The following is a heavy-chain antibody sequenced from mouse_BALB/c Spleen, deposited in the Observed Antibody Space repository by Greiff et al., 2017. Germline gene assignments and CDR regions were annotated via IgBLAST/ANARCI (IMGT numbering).Heavy chain of an antibody. CDR1: GFTFTSYG. J-gene: IGHJ3*01. D-gene: IGHD2-1*01. V-gene: IGHV5-6-3*01. Sequence: EVQLVESGAGLVQPGGSLKLSCAASGFTFTSYGMSWVRQTPDKRLELVATIYSNGGSTYYPDSVKGRFTITRDNAKNTRYLQMSSRKSEDTAMCYCAWNRVDGNYPRFAYWGQGTLVTVSA. CDR2: IYSNGGST. CDR3: AWNRVDGNYPRFAY.